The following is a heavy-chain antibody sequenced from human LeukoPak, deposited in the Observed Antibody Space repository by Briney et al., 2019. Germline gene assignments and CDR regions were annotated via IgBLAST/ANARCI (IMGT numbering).Heavy chain of an antibody. J-gene: IGHJ6*03. CDR2: ISGDGSST. Sequence: PGGSLRLSCVASGFRLNSYWMHWVRQAPGKGLVWVSRISGDGSSTSYADSVKGRFTVSRDNAKNSLYLQMNSLRAEDTAVYYCARDPRYDILTGDYYYYYMDVWGKGTTVTVYS. V-gene: IGHV3-74*01. D-gene: IGHD3-9*01. CDR1: GFRLNSYW. CDR3: ARDPRYDILTGDYYYYYMDV.